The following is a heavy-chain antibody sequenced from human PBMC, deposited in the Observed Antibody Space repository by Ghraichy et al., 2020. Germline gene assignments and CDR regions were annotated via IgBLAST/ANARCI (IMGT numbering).Heavy chain of an antibody. CDR1: GYTFTGYY. CDR3: ARDADCSSTSCYGEAPEYYYYGMDV. J-gene: IGHJ6*02. D-gene: IGHD2-2*01. Sequence: ASVKVSCKASGYTFTGYYMHWVRQAPGQGLEWMGWINPNSGGTNYAQKFQGRVTMTRDTSISTAYMELSRLRSDDTAVYYCARDADCSSTSCYGEAPEYYYYGMDVWGQGTTVTVSS. CDR2: INPNSGGT. V-gene: IGHV1-2*02.